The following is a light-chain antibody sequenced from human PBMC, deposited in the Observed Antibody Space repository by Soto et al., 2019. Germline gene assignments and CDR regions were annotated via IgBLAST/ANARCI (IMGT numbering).Light chain of an antibody. CDR2: DAS. Sequence: DIQMTQPPSTLSASVGDRVTITCRASQSISSWLAWYQQKPGRAPKLLIYDASTLETGVPSRISGSGSGTQFTLTISSLQPDDFATYYCQQYNTYSWTFGQGTKVDIK. CDR3: QQYNTYSWT. J-gene: IGKJ1*01. CDR1: QSISSW. V-gene: IGKV1-5*01.